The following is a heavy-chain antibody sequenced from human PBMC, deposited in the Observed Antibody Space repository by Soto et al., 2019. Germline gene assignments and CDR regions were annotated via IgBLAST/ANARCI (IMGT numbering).Heavy chain of an antibody. V-gene: IGHV3-30-3*01. Sequence: PGGSLRLSCAASGFTFSNYALHWVRQAPGKGLEWVAVISDDGSNKYYADSVKGRFTISRDNSKNTLYLQMNSLRAEDTAVYYCARDLAVTIFWYFDLWGRGTLVT. CDR2: ISDDGSNK. D-gene: IGHD4-17*01. J-gene: IGHJ2*01. CDR1: GFTFSNYA. CDR3: ARDLAVTIFWYFDL.